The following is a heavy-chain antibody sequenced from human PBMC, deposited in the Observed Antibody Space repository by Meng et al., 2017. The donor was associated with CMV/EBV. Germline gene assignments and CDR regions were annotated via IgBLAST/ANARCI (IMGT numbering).Heavy chain of an antibody. J-gene: IGHJ4*02. D-gene: IGHD6-13*01. CDR3: AREGYSGGLDY. Sequence: GESLKISCAVSGLTVSSNYMSWVRQAPGKGLEWVSVIYSGGTTGYADSVRGRFTISRDKSKNTLYLQMNSLRAEDTAVYYCAREGYSGGLDYWGQGTLVTVSS. CDR1: GLTVSSNY. V-gene: IGHV3-66*01. CDR2: IYSGGTT.